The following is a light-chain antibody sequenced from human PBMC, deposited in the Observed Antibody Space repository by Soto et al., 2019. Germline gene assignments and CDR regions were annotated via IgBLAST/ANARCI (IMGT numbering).Light chain of an antibody. Sequence: QSVLTQPPSVSGAPGQWVTISCSGSSSNIGATYDVHWYQQLPGTAPKLLIYGNNNRPSGVPDRFSGSKSGTSASLAIAGLQAEDDADCRCYDRSLSAYVFGTGTKLTVL. J-gene: IGLJ1*01. V-gene: IGLV1-40*01. CDR3: RCYDRSLSAYV. CDR2: GNN. CDR1: SSNIGATYD.